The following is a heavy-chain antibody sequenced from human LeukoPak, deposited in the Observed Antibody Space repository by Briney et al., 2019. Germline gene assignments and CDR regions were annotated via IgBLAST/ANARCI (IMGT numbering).Heavy chain of an antibody. CDR2: IYYSGST. CDR3: ARQEGYYYGMDV. J-gene: IGHJ6*02. V-gene: IGHV4-59*08. CDR1: GGSISSYY. Sequence: PSETLSLTCTVSGGSISSYYWSWIREPPGKGLEWIGDIYYSGSTNYNPSLKSRVTISVDMSKNQFSLKQTSVTAAGTAVYYCARQEGYYYGMDVWGQGTTVTVSS.